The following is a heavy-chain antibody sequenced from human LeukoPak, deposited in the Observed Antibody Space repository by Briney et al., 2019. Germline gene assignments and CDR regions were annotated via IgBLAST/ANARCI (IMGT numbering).Heavy chain of an antibody. CDR1: GFTFSSYA. CDR2: ISYDGSNK. CDR3: ARDVSGWYDY. D-gene: IGHD6-19*01. Sequence: PGGSLRLSCAASGFTFSSYAMHWVRQAPGKGLEWVAVISYDGSNKYYADSVKGRSTISRDNSKNTLYLQMNSLRAEDTAVYYCARDVSGWYDYWGQGTLVTVSS. J-gene: IGHJ4*02. V-gene: IGHV3-30-3*01.